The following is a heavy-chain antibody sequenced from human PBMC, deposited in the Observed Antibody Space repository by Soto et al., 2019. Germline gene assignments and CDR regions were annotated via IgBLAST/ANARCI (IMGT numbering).Heavy chain of an antibody. CDR1: GFTFSNFW. CDR2: IKGDGIWK. D-gene: IGHD3-22*01. Sequence: EVQLVESGGGLVQPGGSLRLSCAASGFTFSNFWMTWVRQAPGKGLEWVANIKGDGIWKYYLDSVKGRFIISRDNAKNSLHLQMSSLSDEDKAGYCCARYESSGRDVWWGQGTLVTVSS. V-gene: IGHV3-7*01. CDR3: ARYESSGRDVW. J-gene: IGHJ4*02.